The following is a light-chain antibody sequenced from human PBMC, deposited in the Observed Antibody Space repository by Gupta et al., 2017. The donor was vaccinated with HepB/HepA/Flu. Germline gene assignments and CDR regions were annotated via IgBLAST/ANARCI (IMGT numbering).Light chain of an antibody. CDR2: WAS. J-gene: IGKJ1*01. CDR1: QSILDSANDKNY. CDR3: QEFYTYSPT. V-gene: IGKV4-1*01. Sequence: DIVMPQPPASLAVSVDEVATTDCKSSQSILDSANDKNYLAWYQQRPGQPPKPLISWASTRESGVPERFSGSGSGTDFTLTISSLQAEDVAVYYCQEFYTYSPTFGQGTKVEVK.